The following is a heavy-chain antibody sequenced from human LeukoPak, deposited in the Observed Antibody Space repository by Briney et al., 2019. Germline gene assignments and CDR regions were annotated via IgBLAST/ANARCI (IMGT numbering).Heavy chain of an antibody. CDR1: GYTLSSYD. Sequence: ASVKVSCKASGYTLSSYDMHWVRQAPGQGLEWMAIINPSAGSIDYAQKFQGRVTVTRDTSTSTVYMELSSLTSEDTAVYYCARVPNWRYYLDYWGQGTLVTVSS. CDR2: INPSAGSI. J-gene: IGHJ4*02. D-gene: IGHD2-8*01. V-gene: IGHV1-46*01. CDR3: ARVPNWRYYLDY.